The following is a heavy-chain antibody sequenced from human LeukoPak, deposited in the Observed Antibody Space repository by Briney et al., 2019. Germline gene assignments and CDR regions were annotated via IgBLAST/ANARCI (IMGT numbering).Heavy chain of an antibody. Sequence: SETLSLTCAVYGGSFSGYYWSWIRQPPGKGLEWIGEINHSGSTNYNPSLKSRVTISVDTSKNQFSLKLSSVTAADTAVYYCAREPQQPNQNWFDPWGQGTLVTVSS. V-gene: IGHV4-34*01. D-gene: IGHD6-13*01. CDR3: AREPQQPNQNWFDP. J-gene: IGHJ5*02. CDR1: GGSFSGYY. CDR2: INHSGST.